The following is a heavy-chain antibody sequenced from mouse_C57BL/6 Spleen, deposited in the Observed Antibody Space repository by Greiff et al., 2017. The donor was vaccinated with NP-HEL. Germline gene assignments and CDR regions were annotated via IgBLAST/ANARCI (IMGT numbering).Heavy chain of an antibody. CDR3: ARSGGRSMDY. V-gene: IGHV1-64*01. CDR2: IHPNSGST. CDR1: GYTFTSYW. D-gene: IGHD1-1*02. J-gene: IGHJ4*01. Sequence: QVQLQQPGAELVKPGASVKLSCKASGYTFTSYWMHWVKQRPGQGLEWIGMIHPNSGSTNYNEKLKSKATLTVDKSSSTAYMQRSSLTSVDSAGYYGARSGGRSMDYWGQGTSVTVSS.